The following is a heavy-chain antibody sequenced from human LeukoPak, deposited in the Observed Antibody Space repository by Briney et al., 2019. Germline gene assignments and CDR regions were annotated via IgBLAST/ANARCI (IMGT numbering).Heavy chain of an antibody. CDR3: ARVGIVATIPAFDY. CDR1: GYTFTSYG. D-gene: IGHD5-12*01. CDR2: ISAYNGNT. Sequence: GASVKVSSKASGYTFTSYGISWVRQAPGQRLEWMGWISAYNGNTNYAQKLQGRVTMTTDTSTSTAYMELRSLRSDDTAVYYCARVGIVATIPAFDYWGQGTLVTVSS. V-gene: IGHV1-18*01. J-gene: IGHJ4*02.